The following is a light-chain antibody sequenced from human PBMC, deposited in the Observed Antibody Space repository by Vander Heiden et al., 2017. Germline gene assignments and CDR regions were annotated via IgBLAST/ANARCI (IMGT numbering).Light chain of an antibody. CDR1: QSVSSSH. J-gene: IGKJ1*01. V-gene: IGKV3-20*01. Sequence: EIVLTHSPGTLSLSPGERATLSCLASQSVSSSHLAWYQQKPGRAPRLLIYQTSSRATGIPDRFSGSGSGTDFTLTISRLEPEDFAVYYCQQNGSSPRTFGQGTKVEIK. CDR3: QQNGSSPRT. CDR2: QTS.